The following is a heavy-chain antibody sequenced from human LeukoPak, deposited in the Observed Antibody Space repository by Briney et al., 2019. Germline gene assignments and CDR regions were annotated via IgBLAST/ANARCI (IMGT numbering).Heavy chain of an antibody. CDR1: GFTFSSYW. CDR2: INRDGGTT. V-gene: IGHV3-74*03. CDR3: ARGGDYYDSSGYFWRPAEIDY. D-gene: IGHD3-22*01. J-gene: IGHJ4*02. Sequence: GSLRLSCAASGFTFSSYWMHWVRQAPGKGLVWVSRINRDGGTTTYADSVKGRFTVSRDNAKNTLYLQMNSLRAEDTAVYYCARGGDYYDSSGYFWRPAEIDYWGQGTLVTVSS.